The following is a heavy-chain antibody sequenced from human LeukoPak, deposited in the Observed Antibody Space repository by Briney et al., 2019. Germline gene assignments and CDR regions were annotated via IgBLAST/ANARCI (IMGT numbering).Heavy chain of an antibody. CDR1: GFTFSHAW. Sequence: GGSLRLSCAVSGFTFSHAWMNWVRQVPGKGLEWVSAISGSGGSTYYADSVKGRFTISRDNSKNTLYLQMNSLRAEDTAVYYCANSGTPPYYYGMDVWGQGTTVTVSS. CDR2: ISGSGGST. D-gene: IGHD1-26*01. V-gene: IGHV3-23*01. J-gene: IGHJ6*02. CDR3: ANSGTPPYYYGMDV.